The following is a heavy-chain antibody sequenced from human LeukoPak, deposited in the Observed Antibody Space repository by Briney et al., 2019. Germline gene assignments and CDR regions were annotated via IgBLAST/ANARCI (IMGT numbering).Heavy chain of an antibody. CDR3: ARDNDVWSLDF. V-gene: IGHV3-74*01. CDR1: GFTFNRYW. D-gene: IGHD3-3*01. Sequence: GGSLRLSCVAYGFTFNRYWMHWVRQAPGKGLVWVARIKGDTSYANYADSVKGRFTISRDNAKNTLYLQMNSLRVEDAAVYYCARDNDVWSLDFWGPGSLVTVSS. J-gene: IGHJ4*02. CDR2: IKGDTSYA.